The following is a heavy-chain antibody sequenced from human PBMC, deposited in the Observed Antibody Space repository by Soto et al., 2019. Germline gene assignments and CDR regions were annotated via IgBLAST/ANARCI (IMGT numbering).Heavy chain of an antibody. J-gene: IGHJ5*02. CDR3: ARLSAAWFDP. V-gene: IGHV4-61*01. D-gene: IGHD6-19*01. CDR2: IYHSGST. Sequence: QVQLQESGPGLVKPSETLSLTCTVSGGSVSSGSYYWGWIRQPPGEGLEWIGYIYHSGSTNYNPSLQSRVTISVDTSKSQFSLSLTSVTAADTAVYYCARLSAAWFDPWGQGTLVTVAS. CDR1: GGSVSSGSYY.